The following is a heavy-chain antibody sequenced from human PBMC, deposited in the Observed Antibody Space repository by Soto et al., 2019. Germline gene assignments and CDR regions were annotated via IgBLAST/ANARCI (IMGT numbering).Heavy chain of an antibody. CDR1: GGTFSIYG. CDR2: IIPILGSA. J-gene: IGHJ4*02. V-gene: IGHV1-69*12. D-gene: IGHD3-22*01. CDR3: ARDKDDSSGYFSG. Sequence: QVQLDQSGTAVKKPGSSVKVSCRSSGGTFSIYGFSWVRQAPGQGLEWMGGIIPILGSAQYAQRFQGRVTINADESTSTVYMQLNSLTSEDTAIYFCARDKDDSSGYFSGWGQGTLVTVSS.